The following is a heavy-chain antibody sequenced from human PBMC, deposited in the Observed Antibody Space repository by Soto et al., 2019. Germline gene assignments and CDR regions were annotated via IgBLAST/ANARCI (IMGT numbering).Heavy chain of an antibody. V-gene: IGHV3-66*01. CDR1: GFTVSNSY. Sequence: GGSLRLSCAASGFTVSNSYMSWVRQAPGKGLEWVSAIYSGGSTYYADSVKGRFTISRDNSRNTLYLQMNSLRAEDTAVYFCARCDGSATYCFFFAYWGQGTLVTVS. D-gene: IGHD3-10*01. J-gene: IGHJ4*02. CDR3: ARCDGSATYCFFFAY. CDR2: IYSGGST.